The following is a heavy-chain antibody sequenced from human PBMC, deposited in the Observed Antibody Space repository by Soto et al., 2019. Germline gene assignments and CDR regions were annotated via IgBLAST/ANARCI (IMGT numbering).Heavy chain of an antibody. CDR1: GRSIGGYY. D-gene: IGHD2-2*01. V-gene: IGHV4-59*08. J-gene: IGHJ4*02. CDR2: IYSSGNT. Sequence: ASEILSLTYTVSGRSIGGYYWTWIRQPPGKGLEWIGYIYSSGNTNYNPSLQSRVTISVDTSKNQFSLKLSSVTAADTAVYYCARLACSTTRGFTYFDYWGQGALVTVSS. CDR3: ARLACSTTRGFTYFDY.